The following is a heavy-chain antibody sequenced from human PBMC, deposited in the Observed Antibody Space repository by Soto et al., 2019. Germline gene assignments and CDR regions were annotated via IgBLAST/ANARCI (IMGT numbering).Heavy chain of an antibody. J-gene: IGHJ1*01. D-gene: IGHD6-19*01. Sequence: PGGSLRLSCAASGFTFSGYAMSWVRQAPGKGLEWVSAISGSGGSTYYADSVKGRFTISRDNSKNTLYLQMNSLRAEDTAVYYSAKGVPGIAVAGTGYFQHWGQGTLVTVSS. CDR1: GFTFSGYA. CDR3: AKGVPGIAVAGTGYFQH. V-gene: IGHV3-23*01. CDR2: ISGSGGST.